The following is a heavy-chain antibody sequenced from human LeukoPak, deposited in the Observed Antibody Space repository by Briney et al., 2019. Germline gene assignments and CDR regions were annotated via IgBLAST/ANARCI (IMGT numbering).Heavy chain of an antibody. Sequence: PSETLSLTCTVSGYSISSGYYWGWIRQPPGKVLEWIGSIYHSGSTYYDPSLKGRVTISVDTSKTQFSLKLSSVTAADTAVYYCARIAWNDAFDIWGQGTMVTVSS. CDR2: IYHSGST. J-gene: IGHJ3*02. CDR3: ARIAWNDAFDI. V-gene: IGHV4-38-2*02. CDR1: GYSISSGYY. D-gene: IGHD1-1*01.